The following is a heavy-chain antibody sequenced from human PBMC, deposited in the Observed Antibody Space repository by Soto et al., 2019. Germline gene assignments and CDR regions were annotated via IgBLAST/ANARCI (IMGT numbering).Heavy chain of an antibody. Sequence: QVQLVESGGGVVQPGRSLRLSCSASGMTFSSHGLHWVRQAPGQGLECVAAVSHDGSKKYYADSVKGRFTNSRDNSKNNQYLHMNSLRVEDTAVYYWAKEEFVVMTTASSSFDYWGQGTLVTVSS. CDR2: VSHDGSKK. J-gene: IGHJ4*02. CDR3: AKEEFVVMTTASSSFDY. V-gene: IGHV3-30*18. D-gene: IGHD2-15*01. CDR1: GMTFSSHG.